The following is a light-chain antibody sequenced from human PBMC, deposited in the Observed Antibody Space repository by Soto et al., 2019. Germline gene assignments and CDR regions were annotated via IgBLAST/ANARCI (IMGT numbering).Light chain of an antibody. V-gene: IGKV3-15*01. J-gene: IGKJ1*01. CDR1: QSVSTY. Sequence: EIVLTQSPATLSLSPGERARLSCRASQSVSTYLAWYQQKPGQAPRLLIYGASTRAPGIPARFSGSGSETEFTLTISSLQSEDFAVYYCQHYNNWPPWTFGQGTKWIS. CDR3: QHYNNWPPWT. CDR2: GAS.